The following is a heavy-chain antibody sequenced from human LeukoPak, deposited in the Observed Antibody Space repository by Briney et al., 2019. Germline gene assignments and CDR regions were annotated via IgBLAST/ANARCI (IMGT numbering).Heavy chain of an antibody. V-gene: IGHV4-34*01. CDR3: ARVSGSGSYHVDS. CDR2: INHSGST. Sequence: SETLSLTCAVYGGSFSGYYWSWIRQPPGKGLEWIGEINHSGSTNYNPSLKSRVTISVDTSKNQFSLKLSSVTAADTVVYHCARVSGSGSYHVDSWGLGTLVTVSS. J-gene: IGHJ4*02. D-gene: IGHD1-26*01. CDR1: GGSFSGYY.